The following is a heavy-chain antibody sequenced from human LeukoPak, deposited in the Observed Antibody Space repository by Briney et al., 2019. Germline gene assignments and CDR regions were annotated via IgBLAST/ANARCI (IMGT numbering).Heavy chain of an antibody. CDR3: ARYNLNYSKFDPAFDY. D-gene: IGHD4-11*01. V-gene: IGHV4-59*01. CDR2: IYYSGST. Sequence: SETLSLTCTVSGGSISSYYWSWIRQPPGKGLEWIGYIYYSGSTNYNPSLKSRVTISVDTSKNQFSLKLSSVTAADTAVYYCARYNLNYSKFDPAFDYWGQGTLVTVSS. CDR1: GGSISSYY. J-gene: IGHJ4*02.